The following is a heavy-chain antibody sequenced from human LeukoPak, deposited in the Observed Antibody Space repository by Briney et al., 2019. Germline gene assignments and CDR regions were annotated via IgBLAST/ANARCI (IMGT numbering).Heavy chain of an antibody. V-gene: IGHV4-4*07. D-gene: IGHD6-13*01. CDR3: ARGPYSRSWGGAFGDY. Sequence: SETLSLTCTVSGGSISSYYWSWIRQPAGKGLEWIGRIYTSGSTNYNPSLKSRVTMSVDTSKNQFSLKLSSVTAADTAVYYCARGPYSRSWGGAFGDYWGQGTLVTVSS. CDR2: IYTSGST. CDR1: GGSISSYY. J-gene: IGHJ4*02.